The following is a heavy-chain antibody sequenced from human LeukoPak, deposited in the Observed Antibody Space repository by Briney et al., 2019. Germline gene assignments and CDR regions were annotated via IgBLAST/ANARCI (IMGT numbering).Heavy chain of an antibody. J-gene: IGHJ6*03. Sequence: SETLSLTCTVSGGSISGSYWNWIRQPPGKGLEWIGYIYYSGSTNYNPSLKSRVTISVDTSKKQFSLKLSSVTAADTAVYYCARDGSSGWYTYYYYYMDVWGKGTTVTVSS. CDR1: GGSISGSY. CDR3: ARDGSSGWYTYYYYYMDV. CDR2: IYYSGST. V-gene: IGHV4-59*01. D-gene: IGHD6-19*01.